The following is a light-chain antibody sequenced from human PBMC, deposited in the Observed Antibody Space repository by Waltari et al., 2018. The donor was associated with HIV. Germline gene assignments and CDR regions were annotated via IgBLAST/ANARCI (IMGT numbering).Light chain of an antibody. CDR3: HVWDNNSDHWL. J-gene: IGLJ3*02. Sequence: SYVLTQPPSVSVAPGRTASITCEGQNIETTSVHWYRQKSGQAPVLVMYDDSDRPSGIPERFSGSNSGNTATLAISRVEVGDEADYYCHVWDNNSDHWLFGGGTKLTVL. CDR2: DDS. V-gene: IGLV3-21*04. CDR1: NIETTS.